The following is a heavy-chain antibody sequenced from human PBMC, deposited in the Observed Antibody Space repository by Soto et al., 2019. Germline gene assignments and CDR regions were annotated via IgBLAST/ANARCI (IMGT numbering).Heavy chain of an antibody. CDR1: GASISSADHY. D-gene: IGHD6-13*01. J-gene: IGHJ4*02. CDR2: IYYSGST. Sequence: PSETLSPTCPVPGASISSADHYWSWVRQPPGKGLEWIGYIYYSGSTYYSPSLKSRVSISVDTSKNHFSLRVNSVTAADTAVYYCARALYSSTWYGDFDSWGQGTLVTVSS. V-gene: IGHV4-30-4*01. CDR3: ARALYSSTWYGDFDS.